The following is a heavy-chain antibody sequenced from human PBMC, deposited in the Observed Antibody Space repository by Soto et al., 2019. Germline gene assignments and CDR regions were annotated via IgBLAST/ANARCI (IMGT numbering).Heavy chain of an antibody. D-gene: IGHD6-19*01. CDR3: VKEMYRSGFFDY. CDR2: ISGSGGRT. J-gene: IGHJ4*02. V-gene: IGHV3-23*01. CDR1: GFTFSTYA. Sequence: EVQLLESGGGLVQPGGSLRLSCAASGFTFSTYAMSWVRQAPGKGLEWVSAISGSGGRTYYADSVKGRFTISRDNSKNTLYLQMNSLGAEDTAVYNCVKEMYRSGFFDYWGQGTLVTVSS.